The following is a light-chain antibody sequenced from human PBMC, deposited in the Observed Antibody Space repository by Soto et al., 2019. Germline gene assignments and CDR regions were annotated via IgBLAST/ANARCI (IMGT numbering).Light chain of an antibody. V-gene: IGKV3-20*01. J-gene: IGKJ2*01. CDR1: QSVSSSY. Sequence: IVLTQSPAALSVSPGERATLSCRASQSVSSSYLAWYQQKHGQAPRLLIYGASSRATGIPDRFSGGGSGTDFTLTISRLEPEDVAVYFCQQSDRSRFTFGQGTKVDI. CDR3: QQSDRSRFT. CDR2: GAS.